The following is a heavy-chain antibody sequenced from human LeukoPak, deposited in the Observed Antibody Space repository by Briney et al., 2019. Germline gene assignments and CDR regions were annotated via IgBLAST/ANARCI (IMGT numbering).Heavy chain of an antibody. CDR3: ARENWGYRAFDI. Sequence: GGSLRLSCAASGFTFSSYAMSWVRQAPGKGLEWVSAISGSGGSTYYADSVKGRFTISRDNAKNSLYLQMNSLRAEDTAVYYCARENWGYRAFDIWGQGTMVTVSS. CDR2: ISGSGGST. CDR1: GFTFSSYA. V-gene: IGHV3-23*01. D-gene: IGHD7-27*01. J-gene: IGHJ3*02.